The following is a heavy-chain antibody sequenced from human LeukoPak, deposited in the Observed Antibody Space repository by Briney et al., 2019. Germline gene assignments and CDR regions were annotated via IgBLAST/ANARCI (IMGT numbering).Heavy chain of an antibody. J-gene: IGHJ6*02. CDR1: GFTFSSYS. Sequence: GGSLRLSCAASGFTFSSYSMNWVRQAPGKGLEWVSSISSSSSYIYYADSVKGRFTISRDNSKNTLYLQMNSLRAEDTAVYYCAKGRGGLVRGVNYYYYGMDVWGQGTTVTVSS. CDR2: ISSSSSYI. CDR3: AKGRGGLVRGVNYYYYGMDV. D-gene: IGHD3-10*01. V-gene: IGHV3-21*01.